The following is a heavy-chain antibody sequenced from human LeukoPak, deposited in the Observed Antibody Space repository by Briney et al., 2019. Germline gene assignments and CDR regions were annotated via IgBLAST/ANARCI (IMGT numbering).Heavy chain of an antibody. J-gene: IGHJ4*02. V-gene: IGHV3-21*01. CDR3: ASSPQLYIVVVVAATPLDY. Sequence: GGSLRLSRAASGFTFSSYSMNWVRQAPEKGLEWVSSISSSSSYIYYADSVKGRFTISRDNAKNSLYLQMNSLRAEDTAVYYCASSPQLYIVVVVAATPLDYWGQGTLVTVSS. CDR2: ISSSSSYI. D-gene: IGHD2-15*01. CDR1: GFTFSSYS.